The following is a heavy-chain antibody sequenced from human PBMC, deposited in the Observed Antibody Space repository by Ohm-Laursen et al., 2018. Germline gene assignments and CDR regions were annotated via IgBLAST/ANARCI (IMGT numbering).Heavy chain of an antibody. CDR1: GFTFSSYG. CDR3: ANPRLPY. V-gene: IGHV3-23*01. Sequence: GSLRLSCAASGFTFSSYGMNWVRQAPGKGLEWVSGINRNGDTTNYADSVKGRFTIARDDSKNTVYLQMNSLRVEDTAVYYCANPRLPYWGQGTLVTVSS. J-gene: IGHJ4*02. D-gene: IGHD6-25*01. CDR2: INRNGDTT.